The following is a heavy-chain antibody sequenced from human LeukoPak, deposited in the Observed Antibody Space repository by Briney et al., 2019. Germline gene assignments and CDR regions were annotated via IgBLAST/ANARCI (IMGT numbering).Heavy chain of an antibody. Sequence: TGGSLRLSCAASGFTFSSNWMHWVRQAPGKGLVWVSRINEDGSTTNYADSVKGRSTIFRDNAKNSLYLQMNSLRAEDTAVYYCARDMYSSSWPNFDYWGQGTLVTVSS. CDR3: ARDMYSSSWPNFDY. V-gene: IGHV3-74*01. CDR1: GFTFSSNW. J-gene: IGHJ4*02. CDR2: INEDGSTT. D-gene: IGHD6-13*01.